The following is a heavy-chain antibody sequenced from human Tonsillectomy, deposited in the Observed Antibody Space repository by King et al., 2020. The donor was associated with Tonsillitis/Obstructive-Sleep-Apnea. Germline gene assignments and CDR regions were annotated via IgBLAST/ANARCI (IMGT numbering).Heavy chain of an antibody. Sequence: EVQLVESGAEVKKPGESLKISCRGSGYSFTNCWIGWVRQMPGKGLEWMGIIYPGDSDTRHSPSFQGQVTISADKSISIAYLQWSSLKASDTAMYYCARRRLGYCSSASCRDWHFDLWGRGTLVTVSS. V-gene: IGHV5-51*01. D-gene: IGHD2-2*01. CDR1: GYSFTNCW. J-gene: IGHJ2*01. CDR2: IYPGDSDT. CDR3: ARRRLGYCSSASCRDWHFDL.